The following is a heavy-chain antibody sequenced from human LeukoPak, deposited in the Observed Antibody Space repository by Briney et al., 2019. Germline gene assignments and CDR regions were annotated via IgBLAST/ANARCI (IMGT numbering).Heavy chain of an antibody. V-gene: IGHV3-21*01. CDR2: ISSSSSYI. D-gene: IGHD6-13*01. J-gene: IGHJ4*02. Sequence: GGSLRLSCAASGFTVSSNYMSWVRQAPGKGLEWVSSISSSSSYIYYADSVKGRFTISRDNAKNSLYLQMNSLRAEDTAVYYCASAGIAAAGTRYWGQGTLVTVSS. CDR3: ASAGIAAAGTRY. CDR1: GFTVSSNY.